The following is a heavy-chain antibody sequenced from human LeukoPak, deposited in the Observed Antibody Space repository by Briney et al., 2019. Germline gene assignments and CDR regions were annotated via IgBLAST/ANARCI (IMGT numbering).Heavy chain of an antibody. Sequence: SETLSLTCTVSGGSISSGGYYWSWIRQHPGKGLEWSGYIYYSGSTYYNPSLKSRVTISVDTSKNQFSLKLSSVTAADTAVYYCARIRGYYGGNSAFDCWGQGTLVTVSS. CDR2: IYYSGST. V-gene: IGHV4-31*03. J-gene: IGHJ4*02. CDR3: ARIRGYYGGNSAFDC. CDR1: GGSISSGGYY. D-gene: IGHD4-23*01.